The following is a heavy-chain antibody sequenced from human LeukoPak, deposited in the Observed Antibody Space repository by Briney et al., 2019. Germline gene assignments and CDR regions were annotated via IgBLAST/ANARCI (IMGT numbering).Heavy chain of an antibody. CDR1: GYTFTSYG. V-gene: IGHV1-69*05. Sequence: SVKVSCKASGYTFTSYGISWVRQAPGQGLEWMGGIIPIFGTANYAQKFQGRVTITTDESTSTAYMELSSLRSEDTAVYYCARGLAAAGTMYWFDPWGQGTLVTVSS. CDR2: IIPIFGTA. D-gene: IGHD6-13*01. CDR3: ARGLAAAGTMYWFDP. J-gene: IGHJ5*02.